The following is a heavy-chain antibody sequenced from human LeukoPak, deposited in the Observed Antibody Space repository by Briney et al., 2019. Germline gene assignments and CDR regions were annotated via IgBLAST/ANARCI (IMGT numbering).Heavy chain of an antibody. CDR1: GFTFSSYW. Sequence: GGSLRLSCAASGFTFSSYWMHWVRQAPGKRLVWVSRVNNDGSSTTYADSVKGRFTISRDNAKNTLYLQMNSLRAEDTAVYYCARGDNGSGRDWGQGTLVTVSS. CDR2: VNNDGSST. J-gene: IGHJ4*02. V-gene: IGHV3-74*01. CDR3: ARGDNGSGRD. D-gene: IGHD3-10*01.